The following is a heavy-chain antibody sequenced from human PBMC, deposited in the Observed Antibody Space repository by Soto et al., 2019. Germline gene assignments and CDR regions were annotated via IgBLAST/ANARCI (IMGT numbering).Heavy chain of an antibody. CDR2: IYPGDSDT. Sequence: PGESLKISCKGYGYSFTTYWVGWVRQMPGKGLEWMGVIYPGDSDTRYSPSFQGQVTISAGKSISTAYLQWSSLKASDTAMYYCARHASGDFDAFDIWGQETMVTVSS. CDR1: GYSFTTYW. J-gene: IGHJ3*02. CDR3: ARHASGDFDAFDI. V-gene: IGHV5-51*01. D-gene: IGHD3-3*01.